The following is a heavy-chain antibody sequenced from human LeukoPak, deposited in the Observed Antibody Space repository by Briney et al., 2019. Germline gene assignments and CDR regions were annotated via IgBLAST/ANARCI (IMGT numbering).Heavy chain of an antibody. Sequence: GGSLRHSCAASGFTFSSYWMSWVRQAPGKGLEWVANIKQDGSEKYYVDSVKGRFTISRDNAKNSLYLQMNSLRAEDTAVYYCARDQEPRPVLRFLEWIYWGQGTLVTVSS. V-gene: IGHV3-7*01. CDR2: IKQDGSEK. CDR1: GFTFSSYW. D-gene: IGHD3-3*01. CDR3: ARDQEPRPVLRFLEWIY. J-gene: IGHJ4*02.